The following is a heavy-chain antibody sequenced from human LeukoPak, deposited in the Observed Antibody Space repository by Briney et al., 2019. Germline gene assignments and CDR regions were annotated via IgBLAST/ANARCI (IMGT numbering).Heavy chain of an antibody. CDR1: GGSISSYY. CDR3: ARLEYSSSWVDY. Sequence: PSETLSLTCTVSGGSISSYYWSWIRQPPGKGLEWIGYIYYSGSTNYNPSLKSRVTISVDTPKNQFSLKLSSVTAADTAVYYCARLEYSSSWVDYWGQGTLVTVSS. CDR2: IYYSGST. J-gene: IGHJ4*02. V-gene: IGHV4-59*08. D-gene: IGHD6-13*01.